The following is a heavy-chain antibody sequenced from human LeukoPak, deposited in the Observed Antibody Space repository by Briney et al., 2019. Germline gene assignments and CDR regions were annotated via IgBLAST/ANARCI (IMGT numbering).Heavy chain of an antibody. CDR1: GYTFTGYY. V-gene: IGHV1-2*02. Sequence: ASVKVSCKASGYTFTGYYMHWVRQAPGQGLEWMGWINPNSGDTNYAQKFQGRVTMTRDTSISTAYMELSRLRSDDTAVYYCARGAHYHDSSEGYDYWGQGTLVTVSS. J-gene: IGHJ4*02. CDR3: ARGAHYHDSSEGYDY. D-gene: IGHD3-22*01. CDR2: INPNSGDT.